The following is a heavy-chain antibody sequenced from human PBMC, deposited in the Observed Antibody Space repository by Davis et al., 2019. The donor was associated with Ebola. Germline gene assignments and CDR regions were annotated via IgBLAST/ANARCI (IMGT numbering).Heavy chain of an antibody. D-gene: IGHD2-2*01. CDR3: ARRGSTSSNDYYYHYMDV. CDR2: IYPSDSYT. Sequence: GESLKTLRKGSGYSFTSHWISWVRQMPGKGLEWMGRIYPSDSYTNYSPSFQGHVTISAVKSISTAYLQWSSLKASDTAIYYCARRGSTSSNDYYYHYMDVWGKGTTVTVSS. J-gene: IGHJ6*03. V-gene: IGHV5-10-1*01. CDR1: GYSFTSHW.